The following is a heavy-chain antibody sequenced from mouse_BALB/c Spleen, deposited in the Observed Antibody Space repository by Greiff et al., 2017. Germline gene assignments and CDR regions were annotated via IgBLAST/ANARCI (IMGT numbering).Heavy chain of an antibody. D-gene: IGHD2-4*01. CDR3: ARVGYDYDNAMDY. V-gene: IGHV5-9-4*01. CDR1: GFTFSSYA. CDR2: ISSGGSYT. Sequence: DVMLVESGGGLVKPGGSLKLSCAASGFTFSSYAMSWVRQSPEKRLEWVAEISSGGSYTYYPDTVTGRFTISRDNAKNTLYLEMSSLRSEDTAMYYCARVGYDYDNAMDYWGQGTSVTVSS. J-gene: IGHJ4*01.